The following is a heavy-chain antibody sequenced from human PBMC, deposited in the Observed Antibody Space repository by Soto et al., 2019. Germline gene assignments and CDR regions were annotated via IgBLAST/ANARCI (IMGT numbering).Heavy chain of an antibody. CDR3: ARGFYGVVRYNWFDP. Sequence: GGSLRLSCAASGITFTKYAMAWVRQAPERGLEWVSGISGSGGGTYYADSVKGRFTISRDNPKNTMFMQMNSLRAEDTAKYYCARGFYGVVRYNWFDPWGQGTLVTVSS. D-gene: IGHD4-17*01. CDR2: ISGSGGGT. V-gene: IGHV3-23*01. CDR1: GITFTKYA. J-gene: IGHJ5*02.